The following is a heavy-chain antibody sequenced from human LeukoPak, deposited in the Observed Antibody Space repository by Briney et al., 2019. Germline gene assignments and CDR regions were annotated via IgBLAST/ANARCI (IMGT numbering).Heavy chain of an antibody. CDR3: ARDMGWLQHDY. CDR2: INSNGGTT. J-gene: IGHJ4*02. V-gene: IGHV3-64*01. D-gene: IGHD5-24*01. Sequence: GGSLRLSCATSGFTFNRHALHWVRQAPGKRLEYVSSINSNGGTTYYANSVKGRFTISRDNSKNTLYLQMGSLRADDMGVYYCARDMGWLQHDYWGQGTLVTVSS. CDR1: GFTFNRHA.